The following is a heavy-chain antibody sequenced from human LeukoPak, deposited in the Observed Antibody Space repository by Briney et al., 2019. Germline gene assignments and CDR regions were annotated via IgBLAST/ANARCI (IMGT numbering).Heavy chain of an antibody. CDR3: ARKRVAGLFDY. CDR2: FSVSAGDT. Sequence: GGSLRLSCAVSGFTLGNYGMSWVRQAPGKGLEWVSGFSVSAGDTYYADSVKGRFTISRDNSKDTLYLQMNSLRAEDTAVYYCARKRVAGLFDYWGQGTLVTVSS. CDR1: GFTLGNYG. V-gene: IGHV3-23*01. D-gene: IGHD6-19*01. J-gene: IGHJ4*02.